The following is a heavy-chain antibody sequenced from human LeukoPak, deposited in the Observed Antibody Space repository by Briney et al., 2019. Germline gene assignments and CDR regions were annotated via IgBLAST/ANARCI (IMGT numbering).Heavy chain of an antibody. Sequence: GGSLRLSCAASGFTFNIAWMSWIRQAPGKGLEWVGRIESKIDGETTKYAAALKGRFTISRDNSKNTLYVQMNSLRAEDTAVYYCAKDLGVGYSSSWHSPDIDGYWGQGTLVTVSS. CDR1: GFTFNIAW. CDR3: AKDLGVGYSSSWHSPDIDGY. D-gene: IGHD6-13*01. J-gene: IGHJ4*02. V-gene: IGHV3-15*06. CDR2: IESKIDGETT.